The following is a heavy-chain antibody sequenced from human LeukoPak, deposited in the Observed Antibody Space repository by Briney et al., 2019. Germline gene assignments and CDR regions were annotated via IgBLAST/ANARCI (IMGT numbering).Heavy chain of an antibody. V-gene: IGHV4-34*01. D-gene: IGHD3-22*01. J-gene: IGHJ4*02. CDR1: GGSFSGYY. CDR3: ARGTFDSSGYYYDY. CDR2: INHSGST. Sequence: SETLSLTCAVYGGSFSGYYWSWIRQPPGKGLEWIGEINHSGSTNYNPSLKSRVTISVDTSKNQFSLKLSSVTAADTAVYYCARGTFDSSGYYYDYWGQGTLVTVSS.